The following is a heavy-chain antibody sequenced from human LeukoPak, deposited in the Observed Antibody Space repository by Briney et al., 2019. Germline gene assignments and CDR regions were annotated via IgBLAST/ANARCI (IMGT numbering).Heavy chain of an antibody. CDR1: GFTFSTYT. Sequence: GGSLRLSCAASGFTFSTYTLHWVRQAPGKGLEWVAIVSYDGSHKYYADSVKGRFTISRDNSKNTLYLQMNSLRAEDTAVYYCARVSYDFWSGYYNGYFDYWGQGTLVTVSS. CDR3: ARVSYDFWSGYYNGYFDY. V-gene: IGHV3-30*14. J-gene: IGHJ4*02. D-gene: IGHD3-3*01. CDR2: VSYDGSHK.